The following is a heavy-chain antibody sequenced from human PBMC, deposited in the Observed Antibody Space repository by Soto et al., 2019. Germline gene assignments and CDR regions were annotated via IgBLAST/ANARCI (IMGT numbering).Heavy chain of an antibody. CDR1: GFTFSSYA. CDR3: AKVGEGSRRWYGNYCSYGMDV. Sequence: EVQLLESGGGLVQPGGSLRLSCAASGFTFSSYAMSWVRQAPGKGLEWVSAISGSGGSTYYADSVKGRFTISRDNSKNTRYLHMNGMSAEDTAVYYCAKVGEGSRRWYGNYCSYGMDVWGQGTTVTVSS. D-gene: IGHD6-13*01. V-gene: IGHV3-23*01. CDR2: ISGSGGST. J-gene: IGHJ6*02.